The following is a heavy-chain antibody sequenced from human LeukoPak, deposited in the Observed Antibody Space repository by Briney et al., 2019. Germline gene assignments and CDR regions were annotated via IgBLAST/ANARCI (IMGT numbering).Heavy chain of an antibody. J-gene: IGHJ4*02. CDR2: INPNSGGT. Sequence: APVKVPCKASGYTFTGYYMHWVRQAPGQGLEWMGRINPNSGGTNYAQKFQGRVTMTRDTSISTAYMELSRLRSDDTAVYYCARGNGCSSNDYWGQGTLVTVSS. D-gene: IGHD6-6*01. V-gene: IGHV1-2*06. CDR3: ARGNGCSSNDY. CDR1: GYTFTGYY.